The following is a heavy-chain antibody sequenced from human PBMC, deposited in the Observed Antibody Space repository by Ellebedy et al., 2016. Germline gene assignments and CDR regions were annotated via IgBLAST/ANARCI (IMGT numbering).Heavy chain of an antibody. D-gene: IGHD2-15*01. CDR2: LDGSGST. J-gene: IGHJ4*02. V-gene: IGHV4-59*01. Sequence: SETLSLTCTVSDGSIGKSFWSWTRQPPGKGLEWIGFLDGSGSTDVNPSLTGRVSISVDSSKNQISLAMTSVTTADTAVYYCMTPSLYWGPGTQVTVSS. CDR3: MTPSLY. CDR1: DGSIGKSF.